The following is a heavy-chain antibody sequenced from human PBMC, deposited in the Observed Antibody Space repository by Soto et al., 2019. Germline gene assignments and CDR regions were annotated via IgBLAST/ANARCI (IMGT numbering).Heavy chain of an antibody. Sequence: EVQLLESGGALVQPGGSLRLSCAASGFTFSNHAMNWVRQAPGKGLEWVSTISDSGSTYYADSVKGRFTISRDNSKTTLYRQMNSLTAEDTDVYYCSRDPGGHYCTSTSCLYFFDRWGQGTLVIVSS. CDR3: SRDPGGHYCTSTSCLYFFDR. J-gene: IGHJ4*02. V-gene: IGHV3-23*01. CDR2: ISDSGST. D-gene: IGHD2-2*01. CDR1: GFTFSNHA.